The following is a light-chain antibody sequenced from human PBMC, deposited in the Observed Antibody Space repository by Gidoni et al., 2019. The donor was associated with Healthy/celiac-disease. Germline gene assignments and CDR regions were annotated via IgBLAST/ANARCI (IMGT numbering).Light chain of an antibody. CDR1: SSNIGSNT. CDR3: AAWDDSLSGLV. V-gene: IGLV1-44*01. CDR2: SNN. Sequence: QSVLTQPPSASGTPGQRVTISCSGSSSNIGSNTVNWYQPLPGTAPKLLIYSNNQRPSGVPDRFSGSKSGTSASLAISGLQSEDEADYYCAAWDDSLSGLVFGGGTKLTVL. J-gene: IGLJ2*01.